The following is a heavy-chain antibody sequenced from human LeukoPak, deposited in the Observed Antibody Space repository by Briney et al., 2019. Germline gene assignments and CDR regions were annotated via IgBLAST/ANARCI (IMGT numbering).Heavy chain of an antibody. V-gene: IGHV3-48*03. CDR3: AKDRSSSSYYGMDV. Sequence: GGSLRLSCAASGFTFSSYEMNWVRQAPGKGLEWVSYISSSGSTKHYADSVKGRFTYSRDNSKNTLYLQMNSLRAEDTAVYYCAKDRSSSSYYGMDVWGQGTTVTVSS. D-gene: IGHD6-6*01. J-gene: IGHJ6*02. CDR1: GFTFSSYE. CDR2: ISSSGSTK.